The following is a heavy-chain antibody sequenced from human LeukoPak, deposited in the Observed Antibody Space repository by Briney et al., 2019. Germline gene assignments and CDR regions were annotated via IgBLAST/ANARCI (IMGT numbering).Heavy chain of an antibody. CDR3: ARQSIAARGYYYYMDV. CDR1: GYSISSGYY. D-gene: IGHD6-6*01. V-gene: IGHV4-38-2*02. J-gene: IGHJ6*03. CDR2: IYHGGGT. Sequence: SETLSLNCTVSGYSISSGYYWGWIRQPPGKSLEWIGNIYHGGGTYYSPSLKSRVTMSLDASKNQFSLKLSSVTAADTAVYYCARQSIAARGYYYYMDVWGKGTTVTVSS.